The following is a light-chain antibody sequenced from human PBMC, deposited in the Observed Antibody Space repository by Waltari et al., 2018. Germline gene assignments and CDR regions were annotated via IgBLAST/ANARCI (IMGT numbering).Light chain of an antibody. CDR2: DDT. J-gene: IGLJ3*02. CDR1: SIGRKS. CDR3: QVWDTTSDHVV. V-gene: IGLV3-21*02. Sequence: SYVLTQPPSVSVAPGQTATITCGGNSIGRKSVHWYQQRPGQAPVLVVYDDTERPSGIPERFSGSNSGDAATLTINSVEAGDDADYYCQVWDTTSDHVVFGGGTALTVL.